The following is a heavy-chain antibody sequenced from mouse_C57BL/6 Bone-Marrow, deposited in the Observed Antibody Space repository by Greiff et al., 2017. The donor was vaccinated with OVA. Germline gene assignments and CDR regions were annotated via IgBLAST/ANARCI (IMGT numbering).Heavy chain of an antibody. J-gene: IGHJ2*01. V-gene: IGHV1-59*01. CDR2: IDPSDSYT. CDR1: GYTFTSYW. CDR3: ARSLYDGCFDY. D-gene: IGHD2-3*01. Sequence: QVQLQQPGAELVRPGTSVKLSCKASGYTFTSYWMHWVKQRPGQGLEWIGVIDPSDSYTNYNQKFKGKATLTVDTSSSTAYMQLSSLTSEDSAVYYCARSLYDGCFDYWGQGTTLTVSS.